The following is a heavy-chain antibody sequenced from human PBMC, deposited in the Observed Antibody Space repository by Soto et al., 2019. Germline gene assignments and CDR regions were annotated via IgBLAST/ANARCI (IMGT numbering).Heavy chain of an antibody. J-gene: IGHJ3*02. Sequence: EVQLVESGGGLVQPGGSLKLSCAASGFTFSGSAMHWVRQASGKGLEWVGRIKSKANSYATAYAASVKGRFTISRDDSKNTAYLQMNSLKTEDTAVYYCTRHHAADIVLVPGYDDAFDIWGQGTMVTVSS. V-gene: IGHV3-73*01. CDR3: TRHHAADIVLVPGYDDAFDI. CDR2: IKSKANSYAT. D-gene: IGHD2-2*01. CDR1: GFTFSGSA.